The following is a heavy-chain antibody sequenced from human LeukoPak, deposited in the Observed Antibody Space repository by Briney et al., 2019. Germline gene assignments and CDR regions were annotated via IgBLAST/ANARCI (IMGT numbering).Heavy chain of an antibody. CDR3: ARGRRGVVPAAKNYYYCYMDV. Sequence: ASVKVSCKASGYTFTSYDINWVRQATGQGLEWMGWMNPNSGNTGYAQKFQGRVTMTRNTSISTAYMELSSLRSEDTAVYYCARGRRGVVPAAKNYYYCYMDVWGKGTTVTVSS. V-gene: IGHV1-8*01. D-gene: IGHD2-2*01. CDR2: MNPNSGNT. J-gene: IGHJ6*03. CDR1: GYTFTSYD.